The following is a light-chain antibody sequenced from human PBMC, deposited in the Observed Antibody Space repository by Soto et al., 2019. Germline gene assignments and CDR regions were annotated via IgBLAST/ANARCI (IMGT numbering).Light chain of an antibody. CDR1: QSVSYY. V-gene: IGKV3D-15*01. CDR2: DAS. J-gene: IGKJ1*01. Sequence: EIVLTQSPGTLSLSPGERATLSCRASQSVSYYLAWYQQKPGQAPRLLIYDASSRATGVPDRFSGSGSGTDFTLTISSLQSEDFAVYYCQQYNNWPGTFGQGTKVDIK. CDR3: QQYNNWPGT.